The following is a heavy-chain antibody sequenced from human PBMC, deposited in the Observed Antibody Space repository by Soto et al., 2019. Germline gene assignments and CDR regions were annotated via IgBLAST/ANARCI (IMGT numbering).Heavy chain of an antibody. D-gene: IGHD4-17*01. Sequence: PSETLSLTCAVSGGSISSGGYSWSWIRQPPGKGLEWIGYIYHSGSTYYNPSLKSRVTISVDRSKNQFSLKLSSVTAADTAVYYCARYQTTVTSYDYWGQGTLVTVS. J-gene: IGHJ4*02. CDR2: IYHSGST. V-gene: IGHV4-30-2*01. CDR1: GGSISSGGYS. CDR3: ARYQTTVTSYDY.